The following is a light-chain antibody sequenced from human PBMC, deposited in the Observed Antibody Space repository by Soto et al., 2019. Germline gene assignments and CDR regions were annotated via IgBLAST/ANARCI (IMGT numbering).Light chain of an antibody. CDR1: SSDVGAYNY. J-gene: IGLJ3*02. Sequence: QSVLTQPPSASGSPGQSVTSSCTGTSSDVGAYNYVSWYQQHPGKAPKLMIYDVSKRPSGVPDRFSGSKSGNTASLTVSGLQAEDEADFYCISYAGSSIWVFGGGTKVTVL. CDR3: ISYAGSSIWV. CDR2: DVS. V-gene: IGLV2-8*01.